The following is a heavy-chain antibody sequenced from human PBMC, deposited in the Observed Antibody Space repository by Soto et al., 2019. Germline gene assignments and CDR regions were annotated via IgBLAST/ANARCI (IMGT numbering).Heavy chain of an antibody. CDR1: GYTFTGYY. CDR2: INPNSGGT. Sequence: ASVKVSCKASGYTFTGYYMHWVRQAPGQGLEWMGWINPNSGGTNYAQKFQGRVTMTRDTSISTAYMELSRLRSDDTAAYSCARANTVTTDFDYWGQGTLVTVSS. J-gene: IGHJ4*02. D-gene: IGHD4-17*01. CDR3: ARANTVTTDFDY. V-gene: IGHV1-2*02.